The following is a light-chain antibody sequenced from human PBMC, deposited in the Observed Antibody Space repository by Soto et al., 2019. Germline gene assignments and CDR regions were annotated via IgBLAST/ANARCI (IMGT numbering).Light chain of an antibody. V-gene: IGKV3-20*01. Sequence: EIVLTQSPGTLSLSPGERATLSCTASQSVTNFYLAWYQQKPGQTPRLLIYAASSLQSGVPSRFSGSGSGTDFTLTISSLQPEDFATYYCQQSYSTLFTFRGGTKVDIK. CDR1: QSVTNFY. J-gene: IGKJ4*01. CDR2: AAS. CDR3: QQSYSTLFT.